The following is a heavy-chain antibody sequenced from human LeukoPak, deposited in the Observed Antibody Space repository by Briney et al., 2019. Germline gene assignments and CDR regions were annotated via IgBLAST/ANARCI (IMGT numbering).Heavy chain of an antibody. Sequence: SETLSLTCTVSGGSMSGYYWSWIRQPPGKGLEWIGYIHYSGTTNYNPSLKSRVTISLDTSRNQFSLKLSSVTAADTAVYYCARGRGTSWGQGTLVTVSS. J-gene: IGHJ4*02. V-gene: IGHV4-59*12. CDR3: ARGRGTS. CDR1: GGSMSGYY. D-gene: IGHD2-15*01. CDR2: IHYSGTT.